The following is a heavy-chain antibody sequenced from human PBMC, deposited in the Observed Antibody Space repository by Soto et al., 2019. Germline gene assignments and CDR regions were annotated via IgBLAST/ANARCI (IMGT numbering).Heavy chain of an antibody. D-gene: IGHD1-20*01. CDR1: GYTFTSYD. CDR2: MNPNSGNT. Sequence: GASVKVSCKASGYTFTSYDINWVRQATGQGLEWMGWMNPNSGNTGYAQKFQGRVTMTRNTSISTAYMELSSLRSEDTAVYYCARQLTGTAVDAFYIWGQGTMVTVSS. V-gene: IGHV1-8*01. J-gene: IGHJ3*02. CDR3: ARQLTGTAVDAFYI.